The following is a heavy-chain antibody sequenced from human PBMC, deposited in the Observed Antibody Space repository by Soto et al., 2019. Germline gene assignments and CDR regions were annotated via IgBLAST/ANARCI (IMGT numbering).Heavy chain of an antibody. CDR3: ARDGYDGSGSPYPAY. Sequence: SETLDIPCSGSGGYMREPFWSRIRHSPGKGLEWIGYIYYLGSTDYNPSLKSRVTISVDTSKRQFSLRLTSVTAADTAVYYCARDGYDGSGSPYPAYWGPGTQVTVS. J-gene: IGHJ4*02. CDR2: IYYLGST. CDR1: GGYMREPF. D-gene: IGHD3-10*01. V-gene: IGHV4-59*11.